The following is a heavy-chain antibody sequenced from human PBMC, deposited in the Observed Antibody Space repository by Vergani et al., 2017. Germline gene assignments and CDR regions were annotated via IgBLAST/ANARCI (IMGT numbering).Heavy chain of an antibody. CDR2: ISAYNGNT. D-gene: IGHD2-2*01. CDR3: XRDSRRYCSSTSCYESAY. V-gene: IGHV1-18*01. J-gene: IGHJ4*02. CDR1: GYTFTSYG. Sequence: QVQLVQSGAEVKKPGASVKVSCKASGYTFTSYGISWVRQAPGQGLEWMGWISAYNGNTNYAQKLQGRVTMTTDTSTSTAYMELRSLRSDDTAMYYCXRDSRRYCSSTSCYESAYWGQGTLVTVSS.